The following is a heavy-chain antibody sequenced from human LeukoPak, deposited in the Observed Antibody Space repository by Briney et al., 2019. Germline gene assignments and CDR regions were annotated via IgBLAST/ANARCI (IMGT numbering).Heavy chain of an antibody. J-gene: IGHJ4*02. CDR3: AREIAGYYDSSGYPGFDY. CDR1: AGSISGGRYY. V-gene: IGHV4-61*02. Sequence: SETLYVNYAGPAGSISGGRYYWRWIRHPSGKVLEWIGRNYTSGSTNYNPSLNSRVTISVDTSKNQCSLKLSSVTAADTAVYYCAREIAGYYDSSGYPGFDYWGQGTLVTVSS. D-gene: IGHD3-22*01. CDR2: NYTSGST.